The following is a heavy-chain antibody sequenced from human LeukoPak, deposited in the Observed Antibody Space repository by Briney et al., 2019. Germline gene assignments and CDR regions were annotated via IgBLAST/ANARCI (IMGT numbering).Heavy chain of an antibody. CDR1: GLTFSSYG. CDR3: AKDGWVDAYNWFDP. V-gene: IGHV3-30*02. Sequence: GGSLRLSCAASGLTFSSYGLHWVRQAPGKGLEWVAYTRFDGSDKYHTDSVKGRFTISRDNSKNTLYLQMNSLRAEDTAVYYCAKDGWVDAYNWFDPWGQGTLVTVSS. D-gene: IGHD1-26*01. J-gene: IGHJ5*02. CDR2: TRFDGSDK.